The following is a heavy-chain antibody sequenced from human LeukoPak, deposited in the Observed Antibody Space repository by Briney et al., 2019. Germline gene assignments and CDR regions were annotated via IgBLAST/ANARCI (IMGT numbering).Heavy chain of an antibody. V-gene: IGHV4-59*01. J-gene: IGHJ6*03. CDR1: GGSFSGYY. CDR2: IYYSGST. Sequence: SETLSLTCAVYGGSFSGYYWSWIRQPPGKGLEWIGYIYYSGSTNYNPSLKSRVTISVDTSKNQFSLKLSSVTAADTAVYYCARSYMDVWGKGTTVTVSS. CDR3: ARSYMDV.